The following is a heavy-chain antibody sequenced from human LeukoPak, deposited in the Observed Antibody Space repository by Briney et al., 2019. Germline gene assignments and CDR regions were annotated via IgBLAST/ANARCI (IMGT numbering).Heavy chain of an antibody. D-gene: IGHD4-23*01. CDR1: GFTFSSYA. J-gene: IGHJ4*02. CDR2: ISGSGGST. CDR3: AKDLGGGLRWDMFDY. Sequence: PGESLRLSCAASGFTFSSYAMSWGRQPPGKGLEWVSAISGSGGSTYYADSVKGRFTISRDNSKNTLYLQMNSLRAEDTAVYYCAKDLGGGLRWDMFDYWGQGTLVTVSS. V-gene: IGHV3-23*01.